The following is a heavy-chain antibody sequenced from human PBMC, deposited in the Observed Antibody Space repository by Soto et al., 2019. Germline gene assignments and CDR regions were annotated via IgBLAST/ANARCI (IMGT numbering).Heavy chain of an antibody. J-gene: IGHJ6*02. Sequence: QVHLEESGGGVVQPGSSLRLSCAASEFTFRIFAMHWLRQSPGKGLEWVAVISYDGSRKADSVKGRFTVSRDNSWNTLYLQMNSLRAEDTAIYYCARGDREDIEEVVGVRPGEYSIDVWGQGTTVTVSS. V-gene: IGHV3-30-3*01. D-gene: IGHD1-26*01. CDR3: ARGDREDIEEVVGVRPGEYSIDV. CDR2: ISYDGSRK. CDR1: EFTFRIFA.